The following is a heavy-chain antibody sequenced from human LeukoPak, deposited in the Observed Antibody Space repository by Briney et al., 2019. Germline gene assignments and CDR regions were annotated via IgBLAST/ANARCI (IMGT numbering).Heavy chain of an antibody. J-gene: IGHJ4*02. V-gene: IGHV3-23*01. CDR2: VSDDGVAT. D-gene: IGHD1-1*01. CDR3: AKTRMWNLRLDS. Sequence: GGSLRLSCAASGFTFSNNAMTWVRQAPGKGLEWVSTVSDDGVATYYADSVKGRFAISRDNSKDTVYLQMGSLRVEDTAVYYCAKTRMWNLRLDSWGQGTPVAVSS. CDR1: GFTFSNNA.